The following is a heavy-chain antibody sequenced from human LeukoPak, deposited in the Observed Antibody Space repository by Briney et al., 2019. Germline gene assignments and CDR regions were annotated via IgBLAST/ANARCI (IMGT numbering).Heavy chain of an antibody. D-gene: IGHD3-3*01. J-gene: IGHJ6*02. CDR2: ISSSSSYI. CDR3: ARDQDDFWSGYPHPYYYYYGMDV. Sequence: GRSLRLSCAASGFTFSSYSMNWVRQAPGKGLEWVSSISSSSSYIYYADSVKGRFTISRDNAKNSLYLQMNSLRAEDTAVYYCARDQDDFWSGYPHPYYYYYGMDVWGQGTTVTVSS. V-gene: IGHV3-21*01. CDR1: GFTFSSYS.